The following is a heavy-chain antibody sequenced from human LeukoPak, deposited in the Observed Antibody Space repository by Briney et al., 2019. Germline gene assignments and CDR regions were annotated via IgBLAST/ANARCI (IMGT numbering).Heavy chain of an antibody. Sequence: SVKVSCKASGGTFRSNAISWVRQAPGQGLEWMGGIIPVFGKPNYAQNYQGRLTITADESTNTAYMELSSLRSEDTAVYYCAIIGSWQGFPFDFWGQGTLVTVSS. CDR1: GGTFRSNA. V-gene: IGHV1-69*13. D-gene: IGHD6-19*01. CDR3: AIIGSWQGFPFDF. CDR2: IIPVFGKP. J-gene: IGHJ4*02.